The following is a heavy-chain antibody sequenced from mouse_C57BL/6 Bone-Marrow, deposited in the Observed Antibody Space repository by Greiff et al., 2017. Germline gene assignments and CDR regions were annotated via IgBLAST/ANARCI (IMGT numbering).Heavy chain of an antibody. Sequence: EVKLVESGGGLVKPGGSLKLSCAASGFTFSSYAMSWVRQTPEKRLEWVATISDGGSYTYYPDNVKGRFTISRDNAKHNLYLQMSHLKSEDTAMYYCARGYDYDGAYWGQGTLVTVSA. D-gene: IGHD2-4*01. J-gene: IGHJ3*01. CDR3: ARGYDYDGAY. CDR1: GFTFSSYA. V-gene: IGHV5-4*03. CDR2: ISDGGSYT.